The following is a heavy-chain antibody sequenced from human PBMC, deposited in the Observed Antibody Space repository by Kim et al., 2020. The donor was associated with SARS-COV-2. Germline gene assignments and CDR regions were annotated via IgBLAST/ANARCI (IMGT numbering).Heavy chain of an antibody. CDR3: VRSRYTSGPEGL. CDR2: ISSSGANT. V-gene: IGHV3-23*01. Sequence: GGSLRLSCAASGFTFSNYAMSWVRQAPGKGLELVSTISSSGANTYYAESVKGRFTVSRDNSRDTLYFQMNSLRAEDTAVYYCVRSRYTSGPEGLWGQGTLVTVSS. D-gene: IGHD6-19*01. CDR1: GFTFSNYA. J-gene: IGHJ4*02.